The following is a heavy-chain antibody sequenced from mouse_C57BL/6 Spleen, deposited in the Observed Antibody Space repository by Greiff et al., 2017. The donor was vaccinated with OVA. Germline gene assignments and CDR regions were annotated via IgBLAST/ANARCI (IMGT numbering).Heavy chain of an antibody. CDR3: ASYYGSGYAMDY. D-gene: IGHD1-1*01. J-gene: IGHJ4*01. Sequence: DVKLQESGPGLVKPSQSLSLTCSVTGYSITSGYYWNWIRQFPGNQLEWMGSISYDGSNNYNPSLKNRISITRDTSKNQFFLKLNSVTTEDTATYYCASYYGSGYAMDYWGQGTSVTVSS. CDR2: ISYDGSN. V-gene: IGHV3-6*01. CDR1: GYSITSGYY.